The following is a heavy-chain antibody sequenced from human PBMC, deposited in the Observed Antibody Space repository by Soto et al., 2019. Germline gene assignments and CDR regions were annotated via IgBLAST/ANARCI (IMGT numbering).Heavy chain of an antibody. J-gene: IGHJ4*02. CDR2: IYYSGST. V-gene: IGHV4-39*01. D-gene: IGHD3-16*02. Sequence: QLQLQESGPGLVKPSETLSLTCTVSGGSISSSSYYWGWIRQPPGKGLEWIGSIYYSGSTYYNPSLKSRVTISVDTSKNQFSLKLSSVTAADTAVYYCARWFLWGFGGVIVDFDYWGQGTLVTVSS. CDR1: GGSISSSSYY. CDR3: ARWFLWGFGGVIVDFDY.